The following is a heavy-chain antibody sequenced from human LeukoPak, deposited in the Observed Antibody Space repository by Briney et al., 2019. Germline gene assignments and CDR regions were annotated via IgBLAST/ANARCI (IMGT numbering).Heavy chain of an antibody. Sequence: PGGSLRLSCAASGFTVSSNYMSWVRQAPGKGLEWVSVIYSGGNTYYADSVKGRFTISRDNSKNTLYLQMNSLRAEDTAVYYCARGLGAYYYASGSYYNVGYMDVWGKGTTVTISS. J-gene: IGHJ6*03. CDR3: ARGLGAYYYASGSYYNVGYMDV. D-gene: IGHD3-10*01. CDR1: GFTVSSNY. V-gene: IGHV3-66*01. CDR2: IYSGGNT.